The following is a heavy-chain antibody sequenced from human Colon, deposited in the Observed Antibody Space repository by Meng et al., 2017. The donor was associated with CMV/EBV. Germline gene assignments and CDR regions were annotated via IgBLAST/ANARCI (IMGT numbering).Heavy chain of an antibody. D-gene: IGHD3-10*01. V-gene: IGHV1-18*01. CDR2: ITGYNDKR. CDR1: GYTFTNYG. CDR3: ARDSGHIPPYYFNYGMDV. Sequence: ASVTVSCKASGYTFTNYGISWVRQAPGQGLEWMGWITGYNDKRYYAQKFQGRLTLTTDTSTSTAYMDLRSLRSDDTAVYYCARDSGHIPPYYFNYGMDVWGLGTTVTVSS. J-gene: IGHJ6*02.